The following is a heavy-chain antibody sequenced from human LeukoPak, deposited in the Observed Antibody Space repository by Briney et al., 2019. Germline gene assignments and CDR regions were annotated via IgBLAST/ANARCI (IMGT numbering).Heavy chain of an antibody. V-gene: IGHV4-39*01. J-gene: IGHJ5*02. CDR1: GGSISSSSYY. CDR3: ARGGSWGRNWFDP. D-gene: IGHD2-15*01. CDR2: IYYSGST. Sequence: PSETLSLTCTVSGGSISSSSYYWGWIRQPPGKGLEWIGSIYYSGSTYYNPSLKSRVTISVDTSKNQFSLKLSSVTAADTAVYYCARGGSWGRNWFDPWGQGTLVTVSS.